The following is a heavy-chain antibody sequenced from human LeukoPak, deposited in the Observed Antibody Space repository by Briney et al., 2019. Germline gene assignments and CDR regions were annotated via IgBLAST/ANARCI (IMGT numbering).Heavy chain of an antibody. D-gene: IGHD2-2*01. CDR2: ISSSGSTI. V-gene: IGHV3-11*01. CDR3: ARGLRGEYQLLRPMDY. J-gene: IGHJ4*02. Sequence: PGGSLRLSCAASGFTFSDYYMSWVRQAPGKGLEWVSYISSSGSTIYYADSVKGRFTISRDNAKNSLYLQMNSLRAEDTAVYYCARGLRGEYQLLRPMDYWGQGTLVTVSS. CDR1: GFTFSDYY.